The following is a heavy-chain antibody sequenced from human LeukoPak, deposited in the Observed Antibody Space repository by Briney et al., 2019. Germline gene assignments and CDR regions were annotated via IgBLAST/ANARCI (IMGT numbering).Heavy chain of an antibody. CDR3: ARESRMGAFDI. CDR1: GGSISSYY. V-gene: IGHV4-59*01. J-gene: IGHJ3*02. Sequence: SETLSLTCTVSGGSISSYYWSWIRQPPGKGLEWIGYIYYSGSTNYNPSLKSRVTISVDTSKNQFPLKLSSVTAADTAVYYCARESRMGAFDIWGQGTMVTVSS. D-gene: IGHD2-8*01. CDR2: IYYSGST.